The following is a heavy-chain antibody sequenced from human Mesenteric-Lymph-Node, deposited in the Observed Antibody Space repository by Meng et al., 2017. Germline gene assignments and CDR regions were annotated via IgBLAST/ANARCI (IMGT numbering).Heavy chain of an antibody. D-gene: IGHD3-9*01. Sequence: ESLKISCAAFGFTFINYGMNWVRQPPGKGLEWIGEINHSGSTNYNPSLKSRVTISVDASKNQFSLKLSSVTAADTAVYYCARGGLLYDILTGWRPSSGFDIWGQGTMVTVSS. CDR2: INHSGST. V-gene: IGHV4-34*01. CDR1: GFTFINYG. CDR3: ARGGLLYDILTGWRPSSGFDI. J-gene: IGHJ3*02.